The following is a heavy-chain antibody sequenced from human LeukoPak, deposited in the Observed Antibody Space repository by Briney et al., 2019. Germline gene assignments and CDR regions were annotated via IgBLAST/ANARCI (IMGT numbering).Heavy chain of an antibody. Sequence: GGSLRLSCAASGFTFDDYGMSWVRQAPGKGLEWVSGINWNGGSTGYADSVKGRFTISGDNAKNSLYLQMNSLRAEDTALYHCARRSSGYGGFDYWGQGTLVTVSS. V-gene: IGHV3-20*01. J-gene: IGHJ4*02. CDR2: INWNGGST. CDR3: ARRSSGYGGFDY. CDR1: GFTFDDYG. D-gene: IGHD5-12*01.